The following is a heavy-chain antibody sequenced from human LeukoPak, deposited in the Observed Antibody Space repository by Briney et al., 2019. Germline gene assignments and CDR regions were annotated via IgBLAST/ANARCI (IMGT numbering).Heavy chain of an antibody. Sequence: GGSLRLSCAASGFTFSSYGMHWVRQAPGKGLEWVAVISYDGSNKYYADSVKGRFTISRDNSKNTLYLQMNSLRAEDTAVYYCAKDGDGGNSGAFDIWGQGTMVTDSS. D-gene: IGHD4-23*01. CDR1: GFTFSSYG. CDR2: ISYDGSNK. V-gene: IGHV3-30*18. J-gene: IGHJ3*02. CDR3: AKDGDGGNSGAFDI.